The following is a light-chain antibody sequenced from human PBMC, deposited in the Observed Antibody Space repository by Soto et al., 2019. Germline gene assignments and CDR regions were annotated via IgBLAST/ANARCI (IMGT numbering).Light chain of an antibody. J-gene: IGLJ3*02. V-gene: IGLV3-1*01. CDR2: QDN. Sequence: SYELTQPPSMSVSPGQTATITCSGADLGSKFACWYQQKPGQSPILVIYQDNKRPSGLPERFSGSNSGNTATLTISGTQPMDEADYYCQAWDIRVFGGGTKVTVL. CDR3: QAWDIRV. CDR1: DLGSKF.